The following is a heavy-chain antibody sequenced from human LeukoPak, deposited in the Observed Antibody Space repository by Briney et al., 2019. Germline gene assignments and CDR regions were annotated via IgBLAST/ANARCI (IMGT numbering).Heavy chain of an antibody. D-gene: IGHD6-19*01. CDR3: ARGNSVAGTDISY. Sequence: GGSLRLSCAASGXTFSTYSMNWVRQAPGKGLEWVSSISSSSGYIYYADSVKGRFTISRDNAKNSLYLQMNSPRAEDTAVYYCARGNSVAGTDISYWGQGTLVTVSS. CDR1: GXTFSTYS. CDR2: ISSSSGYI. J-gene: IGHJ4*02. V-gene: IGHV3-21*01.